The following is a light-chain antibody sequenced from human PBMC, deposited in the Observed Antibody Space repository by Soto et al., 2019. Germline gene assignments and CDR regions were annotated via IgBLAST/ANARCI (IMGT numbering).Light chain of an antibody. CDR3: QQYGSSPPFT. CDR2: DAS. Sequence: EIVLTQSPATLSLSPGERATVSCRASQSVSSYLAWYQQKPGQAPRLLIYDASNRATGIPARFSGSGSGTDFTLTISSLEPEDFAVYYCQQYGSSPPFTFGQGTKVDIK. V-gene: IGKV3-11*01. J-gene: IGKJ1*01. CDR1: QSVSSY.